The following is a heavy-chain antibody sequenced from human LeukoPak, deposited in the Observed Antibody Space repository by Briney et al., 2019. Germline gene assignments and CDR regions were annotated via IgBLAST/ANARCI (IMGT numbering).Heavy chain of an antibody. J-gene: IGHJ4*02. V-gene: IGHV4-59*01. CDR2: NYYSGST. Sequence: PSETLSLTCTVSGGSISSYYWSWIRQPPGKGLEWIGYNYYSGSTNYNPSLKSRVTISVDTSKNQFSLKLSSVTAADTAVYYCARMGSNSWYWDFDYWGQGTLVPVSS. CDR3: ARMGSNSWYWDFDY. D-gene: IGHD6-13*01. CDR1: GGSISSYY.